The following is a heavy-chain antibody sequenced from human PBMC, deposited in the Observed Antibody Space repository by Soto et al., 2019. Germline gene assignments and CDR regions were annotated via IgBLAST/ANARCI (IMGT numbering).Heavy chain of an antibody. CDR2: ISYDGSNK. D-gene: IGHD3-9*01. J-gene: IGHJ5*02. CDR3: ARKNRYDILTWSQADWFDP. Sequence: QVQLVESGGGVVQPGRSLRLSCAASGFTFSSYAMHWVRQAPGKGLEWVAIISYDGSNKYYADSVKGRFTISRDNSKNTLYLQMNSLRAEDTAVYYCARKNRYDILTWSQADWFDPWGQGTLVTVSS. CDR1: GFTFSSYA. V-gene: IGHV3-30-3*01.